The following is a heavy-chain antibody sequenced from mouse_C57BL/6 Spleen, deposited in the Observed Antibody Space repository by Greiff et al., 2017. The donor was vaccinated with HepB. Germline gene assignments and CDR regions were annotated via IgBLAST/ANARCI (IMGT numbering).Heavy chain of an antibody. CDR2: ISYDGSN. CDR3: ARSSSYYFDC. Sequence: DVKLQESGPGLVKPSQSLSLPCSVTGYSITSGYYWNWIRQFPGNKLEWMGYISYDGSNNYNPSLKNRISITRDTSKNQFFLKLNSVTTEDTATYYCARSSSYYFDCWGQGTTLTVSS. J-gene: IGHJ2*01. D-gene: IGHD1-1*01. CDR1: GYSITSGYY. V-gene: IGHV3-6*01.